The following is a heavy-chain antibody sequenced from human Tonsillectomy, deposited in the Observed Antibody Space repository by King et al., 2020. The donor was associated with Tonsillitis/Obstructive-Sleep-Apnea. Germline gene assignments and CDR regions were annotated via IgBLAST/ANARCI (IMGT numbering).Heavy chain of an antibody. D-gene: IGHD3-22*01. Sequence: TLKESGPTLVKPTQTLTLTCTFSGFSLSTTGVGVAWIRQPPGKALEWLALIYCDDDKLFSPSLKSRLTITKDTPNNQVVLTMTSVDPVDTATYFCASTRGSGYFIFDFWGQGTLVTVSS. J-gene: IGHJ4*02. CDR2: IYCDDDK. CDR1: GFSLSTTGVG. V-gene: IGHV2-5*02. CDR3: ASTRGSGYFIFDF.